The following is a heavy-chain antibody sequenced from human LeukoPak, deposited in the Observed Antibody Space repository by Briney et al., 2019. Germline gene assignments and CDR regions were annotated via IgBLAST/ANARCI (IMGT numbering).Heavy chain of an antibody. CDR2: ISAYNGNT. D-gene: IGHD6-6*01. J-gene: IGHJ4*02. CDR1: GYSFTSCG. V-gene: IGHV1-18*01. Sequence: ASVTVSCKASGYSFTSCGFNWVRQPHGPGLEWVGWISAYNGNTNYAQTLRGSVTMTTVTSTSTAYRELRSLRSDGTAVYYCARRAFSRSSSIFDYWGQGTLVTVSS. CDR3: ARRAFSRSSSIFDY.